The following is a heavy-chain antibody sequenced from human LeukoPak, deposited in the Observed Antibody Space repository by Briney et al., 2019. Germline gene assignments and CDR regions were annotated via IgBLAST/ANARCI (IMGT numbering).Heavy chain of an antibody. V-gene: IGHV1-24*01. D-gene: IGHD1-26*01. CDR2: FDPEDGET. Sequence: GASVKVSCKVSGYTLTELSMHWVRQAPGKGLEWMGGFDPEDGETIYAQKFQGGVTMTEDTSTDTAYMELSSLRSEDTAVYYCATRNWELLRYAFDIWGQGTMVTASS. CDR1: GYTLTELS. J-gene: IGHJ3*02. CDR3: ATRNWELLRYAFDI.